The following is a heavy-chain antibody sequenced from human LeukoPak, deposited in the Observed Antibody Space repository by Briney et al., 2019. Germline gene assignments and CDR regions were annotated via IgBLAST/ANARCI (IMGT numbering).Heavy chain of an antibody. CDR1: GYTFTSYD. CDR2: MNPNSGNT. Sequence: ASVEVSCKASGYTFTSYDINWVRQATGQGLEWMGWMNPNSGNTGYAQKFQGRVTITRNTSISTAYMELSSLRSEDTAVYYCALLWFGESQNFDYWGQGTLVTVSS. V-gene: IGHV1-8*03. J-gene: IGHJ4*02. CDR3: ALLWFGESQNFDY. D-gene: IGHD3-10*01.